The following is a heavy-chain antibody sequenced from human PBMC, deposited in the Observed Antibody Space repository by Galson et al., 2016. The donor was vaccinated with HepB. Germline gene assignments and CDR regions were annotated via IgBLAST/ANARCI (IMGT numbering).Heavy chain of an antibody. D-gene: IGHD3-10*01. CDR1: GFTFSSYG. CDR2: ISYDGSNK. CDR3: AEEKRFGESLYNWFDP. Sequence: SLRLSCAASGFTFSSYGMHWVRQAPGKGLEWVAIISYDGSNKYYADSVKGRFTISRDNSKNTLYLQMNSLRAEETAVYYCAEEKRFGESLYNWFDPWGQGTLVTVSS. V-gene: IGHV3-30*18. J-gene: IGHJ5*02.